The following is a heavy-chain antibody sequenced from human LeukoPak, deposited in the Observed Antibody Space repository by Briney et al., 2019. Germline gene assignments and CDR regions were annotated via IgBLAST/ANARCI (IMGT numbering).Heavy chain of an antibody. Sequence: PSETLSLTCAVSGGSISSSNWWSWVRQPPGKGLEWIGEIYHSGSTNYNPSLKSRVTISVDKSKNQLSLKLSSVTAADTAVYYCARGVAAAGTDWFDPWGQGTLVTVSS. CDR2: IYHSGST. CDR1: GGSISSSNW. D-gene: IGHD6-13*01. V-gene: IGHV4-4*02. J-gene: IGHJ5*02. CDR3: ARGVAAAGTDWFDP.